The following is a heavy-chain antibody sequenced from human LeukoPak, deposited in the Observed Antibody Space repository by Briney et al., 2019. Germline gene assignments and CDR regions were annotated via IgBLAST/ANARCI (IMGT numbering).Heavy chain of an antibody. Sequence: SETLSLTCTVSGGSISSSSYYWGWIRQPPGKGLEWMVSIYYSGSTYYNPSLKSRVTISVDTSKNQFSLKLSSVTAADTAVYYCARGRVDYDILTGYSTWWYFDLWGRGTLVTVSS. CDR3: ARGRVDYDILTGYSTWWYFDL. V-gene: IGHV4-39*07. CDR1: GGSISSSSYY. J-gene: IGHJ2*01. D-gene: IGHD3-9*01. CDR2: IYYSGST.